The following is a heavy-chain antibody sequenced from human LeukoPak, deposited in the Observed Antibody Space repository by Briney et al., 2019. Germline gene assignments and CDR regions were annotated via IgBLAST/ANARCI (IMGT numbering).Heavy chain of an antibody. D-gene: IGHD2-2*01. CDR2: ISAYNGNT. CDR1: GYTFTSYG. CDR3: ARGRVVVVPAAMGYFDL. J-gene: IGHJ2*01. V-gene: IGHV1-18*04. Sequence: ASVKVSRKASGYTFTSYGISWVRQAPGQGLEWMGWISAYNGNTNYAQKLQGRVTMTTDTSTSTAYMELRSLRSDDTAVYYCARGRVVVVPAAMGYFDLWGRGTLVTVSS.